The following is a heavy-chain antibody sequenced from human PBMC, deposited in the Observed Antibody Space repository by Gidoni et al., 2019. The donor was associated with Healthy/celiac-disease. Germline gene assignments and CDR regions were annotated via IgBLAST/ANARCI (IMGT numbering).Heavy chain of an antibody. V-gene: IGHV5-10-1*03. Sequence: EVQLVQSGAEVKKPGESLRISCKGSGYSWVRQMPGKGLEWMGRIDPSDSYTNYSPSFQGHVTISADKSISTAYLQWSSLKASDTAMYYCARHGQDIVVVPAASGMDVWGQGTTVTVSS. CDR1: GYS. CDR3: ARHGQDIVVVPAASGMDV. CDR2: IDPSDSYT. D-gene: IGHD2-2*01. J-gene: IGHJ6*02.